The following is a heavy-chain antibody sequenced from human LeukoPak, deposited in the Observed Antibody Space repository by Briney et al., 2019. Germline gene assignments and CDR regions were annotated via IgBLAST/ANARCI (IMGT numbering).Heavy chain of an antibody. D-gene: IGHD3-10*01. V-gene: IGHV3-48*04. CDR3: ARSIITMVRGVIGYGMDV. Sequence: GGSLRLSCAASGFTFSSYGMHWVCQAPGKGLEWVSYISSSGSTIYYADSVKGRFTISRDNAKNSLYLQMNSLRAEDTAVYYCARSIITMVRGVIGYGMDVWGQGTTVTVSS. CDR1: GFTFSSYG. CDR2: ISSSGSTI. J-gene: IGHJ6*02.